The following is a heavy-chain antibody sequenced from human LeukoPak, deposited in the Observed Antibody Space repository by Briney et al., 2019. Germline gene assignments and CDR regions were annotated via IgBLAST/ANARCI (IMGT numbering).Heavy chain of an antibody. CDR1: GFTFSDYA. Sequence: GGSLRLSCTASGFTFSDYAMMWVRQSPGKGLEWVSVIYSGGSAYYADSVKGRFTISRDNSKNTLYLQMNSLRAEDTAVYYCARDYGDYGYYNWFDPWGQGTLVTVSS. D-gene: IGHD4-17*01. CDR2: IYSGGSA. V-gene: IGHV3-66*02. J-gene: IGHJ5*02. CDR3: ARDYGDYGYYNWFDP.